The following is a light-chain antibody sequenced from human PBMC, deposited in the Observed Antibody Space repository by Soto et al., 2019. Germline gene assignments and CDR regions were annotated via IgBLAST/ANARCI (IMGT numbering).Light chain of an antibody. CDR1: QSVSTN. J-gene: IGKJ2*01. CDR2: GAS. CDR3: QQYNHWPT. Sequence: EILMTQSPATLSVSPGERVTLSCRASQSVSTNLVCYQQKPGQVPRVLIYGASTRATGIPARVSGSGSGTEFTLTISSLQSENFALYYCQQYNHWPTFGQGTKLDIK. V-gene: IGKV3-15*01.